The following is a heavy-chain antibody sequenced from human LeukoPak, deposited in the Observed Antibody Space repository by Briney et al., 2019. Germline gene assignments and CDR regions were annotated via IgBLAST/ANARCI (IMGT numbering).Heavy chain of an antibody. V-gene: IGHV3-7*01. CDR1: GFTFSTYW. CDR2: IKEDGSKE. J-gene: IGHJ4*02. CDR3: ATYSYDLWSDRPFDY. Sequence: GGSLRLSCAASGFTFSTYWMSWVRQAPGKGLEWVANIKEDGSKEYYVDSVKGRFTISRDNAKNSLYLQMNSLRAEDTAVYYCATYSYDLWSDRPFDYWGQGTLVTVSS. D-gene: IGHD3-3*01.